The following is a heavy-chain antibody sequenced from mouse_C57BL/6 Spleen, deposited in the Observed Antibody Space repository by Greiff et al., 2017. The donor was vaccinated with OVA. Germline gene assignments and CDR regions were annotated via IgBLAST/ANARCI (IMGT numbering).Heavy chain of an antibody. CDR3: ARPTTVVDPYYAMDY. D-gene: IGHD1-1*01. J-gene: IGHJ4*01. CDR2: IYPGDGDT. Sequence: QVQLQQSGAELVKPGASVKISCKASGYAFSSYWMNWVKQRPGKGLEWIGQIYPGDGDTNYNGKFKGKATLTADKSSSTAYMQLSSLTSEDSAVYFCARPTTVVDPYYAMDYWGQGTSVTVSS. V-gene: IGHV1-80*01. CDR1: GYAFSSYW.